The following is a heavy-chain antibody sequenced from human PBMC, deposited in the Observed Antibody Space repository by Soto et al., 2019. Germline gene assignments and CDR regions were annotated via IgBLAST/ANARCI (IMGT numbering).Heavy chain of an antibody. J-gene: IGHJ4*02. CDR1: GYTFTSYA. D-gene: IGHD6-25*01. CDR2: INAGNGNT. CDR3: ARVSWSWSPRSALDY. Sequence: QVQLVQSGAEVKKPGASVKVSCKASGYTFTSYAMHWVRQAPGQRLEWMGWINAGNGNTKYSQKFQGRVTITRDTSASTAYLEPSSLRSEDTAVYYCARVSWSWSPRSALDYWGQGTLVTVSS. V-gene: IGHV1-3*01.